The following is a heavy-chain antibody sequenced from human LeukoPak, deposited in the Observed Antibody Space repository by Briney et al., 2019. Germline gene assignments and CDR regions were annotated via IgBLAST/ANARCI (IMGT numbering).Heavy chain of an antibody. Sequence: GGSLRLSCAASGLTFNKAWMTWVRQAPGKGLEWVGRIKSITDRGTTDYAAPVKDRFIISRDDSKSTLYLQMNSLETEDTAVYYCTTQRNLNRRMLDWYFDLWGRGTLVTVSS. CDR2: IKSITDRGTT. J-gene: IGHJ2*01. D-gene: IGHD1-14*01. V-gene: IGHV3-15*01. CDR1: GLTFNKAW. CDR3: TTQRNLNRRMLDWYFDL.